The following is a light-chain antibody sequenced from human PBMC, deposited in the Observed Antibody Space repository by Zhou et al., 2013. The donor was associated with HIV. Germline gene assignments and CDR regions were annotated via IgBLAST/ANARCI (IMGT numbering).Light chain of an antibody. CDR2: AAS. CDR3: QQSYTTPWT. V-gene: IGKV1-39*01. Sequence: DIQMTQSPSSLSASVGDRVTVTCRASQSIGVFLNWYQQKPGKAPKLLIYAASSLQSGVPSRFSGSRSGTDFTLIISSLQPEDFATYYCQQSYTTPWTFGQGTKGGNQT. J-gene: IGKJ1*01. CDR1: QSIGVF.